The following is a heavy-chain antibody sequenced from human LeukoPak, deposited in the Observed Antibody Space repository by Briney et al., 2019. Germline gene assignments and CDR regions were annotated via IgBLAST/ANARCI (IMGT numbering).Heavy chain of an antibody. CDR1: GFTFSSYS. D-gene: IGHD5-18*01. J-gene: IGHJ6*03. CDR3: TRSGEYSYGHYYYYYMDV. V-gene: IGHV3-21*01. Sequence: GGSLRLSCAASGFTFSSYSMNWVRQAPGKGLEWVSSISSSSSYIYYADSVKGRFTISRDNAKNSLYLQMNSLRAEDTAVYYCTRSGEYSYGHYYYYYMDVWGKGTTVTISS. CDR2: ISSSSSYI.